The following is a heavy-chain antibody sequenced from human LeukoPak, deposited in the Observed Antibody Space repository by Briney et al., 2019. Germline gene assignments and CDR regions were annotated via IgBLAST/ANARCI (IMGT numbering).Heavy chain of an antibody. CDR2: IKEDGSEK. D-gene: IGHD2-15*01. Sequence: PGGSLRLSCAASGFTFSRYWMSWVRQAPGKGLEWVANIKEDGSEKYYVDSVKGRLTISRDNAKNSLSLQIKSLRAEDTAVYYCARQKAVVVVAATPDEDYGDYVDYYYYMDVWGKGTTVTVS. V-gene: IGHV3-7*01. CDR1: GFTFSRYW. CDR3: ARQKAVVVVAATPDEDYGDYVDYYYYMDV. J-gene: IGHJ6*03.